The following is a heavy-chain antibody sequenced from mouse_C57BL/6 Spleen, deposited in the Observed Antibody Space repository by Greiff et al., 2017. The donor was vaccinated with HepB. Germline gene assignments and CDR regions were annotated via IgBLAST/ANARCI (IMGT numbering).Heavy chain of an antibody. J-gene: IGHJ1*03. D-gene: IGHD2-4*01. CDR1: GYTFTSYW. CDR2: IHPNSGST. Sequence: QVQLQQPGAELVKPGASVKLSCKASGYTFTSYWMHWVKQRPGQGLEWIGMIHPNSGSTNYNEKFKSKATLTVDKSSSTAYMQLSSLTSEDSAVYYCAAGTIYYDYDGDWYFDVWGTGTTVTVSS. CDR3: AAGTIYYDYDGDWYFDV. V-gene: IGHV1-64*01.